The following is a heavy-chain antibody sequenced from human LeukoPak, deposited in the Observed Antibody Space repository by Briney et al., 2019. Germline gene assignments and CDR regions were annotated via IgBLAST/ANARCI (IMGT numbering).Heavy chain of an antibody. Sequence: ASVKVSCKASGYTFTSYDINWVRQATGQGLEWMGWISAYNGNTNYAQKLQGRVTMTTDTSTSTAYMELRSLRSDDTAVYYCARDCSSTSCYWGSGRRGYYYYGMDVWGQGTTVTVSS. CDR3: ARDCSSTSCYWGSGRRGYYYYGMDV. D-gene: IGHD2-2*01. J-gene: IGHJ6*02. CDR2: ISAYNGNT. V-gene: IGHV1-18*01. CDR1: GYTFTSYD.